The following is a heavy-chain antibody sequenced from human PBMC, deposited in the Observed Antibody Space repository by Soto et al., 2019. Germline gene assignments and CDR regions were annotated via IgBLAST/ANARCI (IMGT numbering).Heavy chain of an antibody. D-gene: IGHD6-19*01. CDR1: GYSFTSYW. V-gene: IGHV5-10-1*01. Sequence: GESLKISCKGFGYSFTSYWISWVRQMPGKGLEWMGRIDPSDSYTNYSPSFQGHVTISADKSISTAYLQWSSLKASDTAMYYCGRNSIAVAAPYYYYGMDVWGQGTTVTVSS. CDR2: IDPSDSYT. J-gene: IGHJ6*02. CDR3: GRNSIAVAAPYYYYGMDV.